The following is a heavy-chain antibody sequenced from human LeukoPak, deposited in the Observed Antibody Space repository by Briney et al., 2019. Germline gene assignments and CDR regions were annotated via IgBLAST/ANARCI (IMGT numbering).Heavy chain of an antibody. J-gene: IGHJ4*02. Sequence: GGSLRLSCAASGFTFSNAWMNWVRQAPGKGLEWVSSISSSSSYIYYADSVKGRFTISRDNAKNSLYLQMNSLRAEDTAVYYCAKEMVSGYDSPYYFDYWGQGTLVTVSS. CDR3: AKEMVSGYDSPYYFDY. D-gene: IGHD5-12*01. CDR2: ISSSSSYI. V-gene: IGHV3-21*01. CDR1: GFTFSNAW.